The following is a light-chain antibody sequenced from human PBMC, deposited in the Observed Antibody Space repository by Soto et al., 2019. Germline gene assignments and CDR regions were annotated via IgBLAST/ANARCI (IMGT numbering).Light chain of an antibody. CDR3: QQANSFPLT. J-gene: IGKJ4*01. V-gene: IGKV1D-12*01. Sequence: DIQMTQSPSSVSASVGDRVTITCRASQGISSWLVWYQQQPGKAPELLIYAASSLQSGVPSRFSGSGSGTDLTLTISSLQPEDFATYYCQQANSFPLTFGGGTKVEIK. CDR1: QGISSW. CDR2: AAS.